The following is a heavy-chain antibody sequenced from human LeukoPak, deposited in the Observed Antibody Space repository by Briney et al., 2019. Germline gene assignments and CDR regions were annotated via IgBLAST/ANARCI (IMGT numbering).Heavy chain of an antibody. V-gene: IGHV1-69*13. J-gene: IGHJ1*01. CDR2: IIPIFGTA. CDR3: ATPMWLAKGYFQH. D-gene: IGHD6-19*01. CDR1: GGTFSSYA. Sequence: ASVKVSCKASGGTFSSYAISWVRQAPGQGLEWMGGIIPIFGTANYAQKFQGRVTITADESTSTAYMELSSLRSEDTAVYYCATPMWLAKGYFQHWGQGTLVTVSS.